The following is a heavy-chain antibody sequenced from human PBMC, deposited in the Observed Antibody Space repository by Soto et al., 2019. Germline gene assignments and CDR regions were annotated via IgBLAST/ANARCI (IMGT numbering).Heavy chain of an antibody. D-gene: IGHD1-7*01. CDR1: GFTFSSCA. CDR2: ISGSGEST. V-gene: IGHV3-23*01. CDR3: AKDRWNYDYFDF. J-gene: IGHJ4*02. Sequence: PGGSLRLSCAPSGFTFSSCAMNWVRQAPGKGLEWVSTISGSGESTYYAHSVKGRFTISRDNSKSTLYLQMNSPRAEDMAVYYCAKDRWNYDYFDFWGQGTLVTVSS.